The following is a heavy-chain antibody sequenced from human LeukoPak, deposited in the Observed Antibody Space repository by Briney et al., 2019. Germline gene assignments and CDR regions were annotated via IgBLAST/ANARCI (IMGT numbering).Heavy chain of an antibody. Sequence: PGGSLRLSCVASGFTFSYYVMNWVRQAPGKGLEWVSVIYSGGSTFYADSVKGRFTISRDNSKNTLYLQMNSLRAEDTAVYYCARKHYYDSSGFFPPMDYWGQGTLVTVSS. D-gene: IGHD3-22*01. CDR2: IYSGGST. CDR3: ARKHYYDSSGFFPPMDY. V-gene: IGHV3-66*01. CDR1: GFTFSYYV. J-gene: IGHJ4*02.